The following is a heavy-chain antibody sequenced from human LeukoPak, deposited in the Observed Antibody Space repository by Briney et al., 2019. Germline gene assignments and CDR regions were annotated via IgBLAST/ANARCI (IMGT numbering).Heavy chain of an antibody. CDR2: IYYSGST. Sequence: SETLSLTCTVSGGSISSSSYYWGWIRQPPGKGLEWIGYIYYSGSTNYNPSLKSRVTISVDTSKNQFSLKLSSVTAADTAVYYCARELTYYYDSSGRGAAFDIWGQGTMVTVPS. J-gene: IGHJ3*02. CDR3: ARELTYYYDSSGRGAAFDI. CDR1: GGSISSSSYY. D-gene: IGHD3-22*01. V-gene: IGHV4-61*05.